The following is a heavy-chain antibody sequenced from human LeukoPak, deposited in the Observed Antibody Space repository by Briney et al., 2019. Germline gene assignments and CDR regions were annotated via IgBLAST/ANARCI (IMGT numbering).Heavy chain of an antibody. CDR2: INPNSGGT. CDR3: ARESADYYDSSGYYYLVYYFAY. D-gene: IGHD3-22*01. CDR1: GYTFTGYY. V-gene: IGHV1-2*02. J-gene: IGHJ4*02. Sequence: ASVKVSCKASGYTFTGYYMHWVRQAPGQGLEWMGWINPNSGGTNYAQKFQGRVTMTRDTSISTAYMELSRLRYDDTAVYYCARESADYYDSSGYYYLVYYFAYWGQGTLVTVSS.